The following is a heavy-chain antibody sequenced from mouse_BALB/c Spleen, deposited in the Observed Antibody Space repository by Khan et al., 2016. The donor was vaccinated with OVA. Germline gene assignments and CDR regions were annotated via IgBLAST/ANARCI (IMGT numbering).Heavy chain of an antibody. Sequence: EVELVESGGGLVQPGGSLKLSCATSGFTFSDYYMYWVRQTPEKSLEWVAYITNGGGTTYYPDTVKGRFTISRDNAKNTLYLQMGRLKSEDTAMYYCARFTTIYFDYWGQGTALTVSS. V-gene: IGHV5-12*02. CDR2: ITNGGGTT. D-gene: IGHD1-1*01. CDR3: ARFTTIYFDY. CDR1: GFTFSDYY. J-gene: IGHJ2*01.